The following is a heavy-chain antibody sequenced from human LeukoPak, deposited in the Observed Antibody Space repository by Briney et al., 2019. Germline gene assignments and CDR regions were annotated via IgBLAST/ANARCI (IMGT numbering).Heavy chain of an antibody. Sequence: SETLSLTCTVSGGSISSGSYYWSWIRQPAGKGLEWIGRIYTSGSTNYNPSLKSRVTISVDTSKNQFSLKLSSVTAADTAVYYCAREWVKYSSSWRDAFDIWGQGTMVTVSS. D-gene: IGHD6-13*01. CDR2: IYTSGST. J-gene: IGHJ3*02. CDR1: GGSISSGSYY. V-gene: IGHV4-61*02. CDR3: AREWVKYSSSWRDAFDI.